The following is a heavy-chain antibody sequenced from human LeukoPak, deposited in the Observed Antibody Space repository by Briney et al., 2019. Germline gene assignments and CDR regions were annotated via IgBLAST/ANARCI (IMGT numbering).Heavy chain of an antibody. Sequence: PSETLSLTCSVSGGSISSYYWSWIRQPPGKGLEWIGYIYYSGSTNHNPSLKSRVTISVDTSKNQFSLKLRSVTAADTAVYCCVRRGYSYYFDYWGQGTLVTVSS. D-gene: IGHD5-18*01. J-gene: IGHJ4*02. CDR1: GGSISSYY. CDR2: IYYSGST. CDR3: VRRGYSYYFDY. V-gene: IGHV4-59*01.